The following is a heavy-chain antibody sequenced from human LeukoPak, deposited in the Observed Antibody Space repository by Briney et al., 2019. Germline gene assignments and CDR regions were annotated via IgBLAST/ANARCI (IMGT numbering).Heavy chain of an antibody. CDR3: AGEMATMNFDY. Sequence: SETLSLTCTVSGGSVSSGSYYWSWIRQPPGKGLEWIGYIYYSGSTNYNPSLKSRVTISVDTSKNQFSLKLSSVTAADTAVYYCAGEMATMNFDYWGRGTLVTVSS. V-gene: IGHV4-61*01. CDR1: GGSVSSGSYY. CDR2: IYYSGST. D-gene: IGHD5-24*01. J-gene: IGHJ4*02.